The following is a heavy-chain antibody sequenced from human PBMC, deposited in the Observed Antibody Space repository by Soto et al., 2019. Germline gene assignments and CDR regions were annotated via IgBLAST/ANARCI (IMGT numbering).Heavy chain of an antibody. Sequence: GGSKRLSSTASGFTFSSYGMHWVRQAPGKGLEWVAVIWYDGSNKYYADSVKGRFTISRDNSKNTLYLQMNSLRAEDTAVYYCARGPPASGYDFWSGYKQQDGMDVWGQGTTVTVSS. CDR3: ARGPPASGYDFWSGYKQQDGMDV. D-gene: IGHD3-3*01. V-gene: IGHV3-33*01. J-gene: IGHJ6*02. CDR1: GFTFSSYG. CDR2: IWYDGSNK.